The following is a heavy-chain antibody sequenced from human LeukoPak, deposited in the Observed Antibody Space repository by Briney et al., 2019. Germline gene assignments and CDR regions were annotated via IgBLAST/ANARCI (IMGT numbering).Heavy chain of an antibody. CDR3: ARSCSVGSCYHCYFDL. Sequence: PSETLSLTCTVSTGSISSYYWSWIRQPAGKGLEWIGRIYTSGSTNYNPSLKSGVTMSVDTSKNQFSLKLSSVTAADTAVYYCARSCSVGSCYHCYFDLWGRGTLVTVSS. CDR2: IYTSGST. V-gene: IGHV4-4*07. D-gene: IGHD2-15*01. J-gene: IGHJ2*01. CDR1: TGSISSYY.